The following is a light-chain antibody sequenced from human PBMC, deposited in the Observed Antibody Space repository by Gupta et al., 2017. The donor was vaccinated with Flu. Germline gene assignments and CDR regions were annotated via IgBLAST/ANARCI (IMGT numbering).Light chain of an antibody. CDR3: QQNYTSWT. CDR1: QSVSTN. Sequence: PGERATLSCRASQSVSTNLAWYQQKPGQPPRLLIDGASARATDTPARFSASGSGTEFTLTISGLQYEDFDVYYWQQNYTSWTFGQGTKVEIK. J-gene: IGKJ1*01. CDR2: GAS. V-gene: IGKV3-15*01.